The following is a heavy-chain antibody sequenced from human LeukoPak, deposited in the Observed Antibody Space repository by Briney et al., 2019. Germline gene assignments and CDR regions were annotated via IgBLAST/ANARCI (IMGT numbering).Heavy chain of an antibody. CDR3: TGALLWFGELSNYYYYYGMDV. V-gene: IGHV3-73*01. Sequence: AGTLRLSCAASGFTFSGSAMHRLRQASGKGLKWVGRIRSKDNSYATAYAASVKGRVTISRDDSKNTAYLQMNSLKTEDTAVYYCTGALLWFGELSNYYYYYGMDVWGKGTTVTVSS. D-gene: IGHD3-10*01. CDR2: IRSKDNSYAT. J-gene: IGHJ6*04. CDR1: GFTFSGSA.